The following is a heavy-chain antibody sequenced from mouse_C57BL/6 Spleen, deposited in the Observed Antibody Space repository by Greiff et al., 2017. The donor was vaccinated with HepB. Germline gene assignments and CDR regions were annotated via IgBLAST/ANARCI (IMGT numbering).Heavy chain of an antibody. CDR1: GYTFTSYW. CDR2: INPSNGGT. J-gene: IGHJ2*01. D-gene: IGHD1-1*01. Sequence: VQLQESGTELVKPGASVKLSCKASGYTFTSYWMHWVKQRPGQGLEWIGNINPSNGGTNYNEKFKSKATLTVDKSSSTAYMQLSSLTSEDSAVYYCARNGSRGEDFDYWGQGTTLTVSS. CDR3: ARNGSRGEDFDY. V-gene: IGHV1-53*01.